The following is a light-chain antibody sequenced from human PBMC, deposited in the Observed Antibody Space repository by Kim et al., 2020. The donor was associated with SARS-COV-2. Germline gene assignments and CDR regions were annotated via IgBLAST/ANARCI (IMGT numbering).Light chain of an antibody. CDR1: DIGSKS. CDR2: YNT. CDR3: QKWYSSSDHVV. Sequence: SYELTQPPSVSVAPGETARITCGENDIGSKSVHWYQEKPGQAPVMVTYYNTDRPSGIPERVSGSDSGNTATLTISSGEAGDEADYYCQKWYSSSDHVVFGGGTQLTVL. J-gene: IGLJ2*01. V-gene: IGLV3-21*04.